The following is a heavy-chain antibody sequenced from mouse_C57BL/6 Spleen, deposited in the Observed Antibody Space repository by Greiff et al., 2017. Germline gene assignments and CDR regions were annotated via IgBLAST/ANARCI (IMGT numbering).Heavy chain of an antibody. D-gene: IGHD1-1*01. CDR2: IDPETGGT. J-gene: IGHJ3*01. CDR3: TIRVITTVEAWFAY. Sequence: QVQLQQSGAELVRPGASVTLSCKASGYTFTDYEMHWVKQTPVHGLEWIGAIDPETGGTAYNQKFKGKAILTADKSSSTAYMELRSLTSEDSAVYYCTIRVITTVEAWFAYWGQGTLVTVSA. CDR1: GYTFTDYE. V-gene: IGHV1-15*01.